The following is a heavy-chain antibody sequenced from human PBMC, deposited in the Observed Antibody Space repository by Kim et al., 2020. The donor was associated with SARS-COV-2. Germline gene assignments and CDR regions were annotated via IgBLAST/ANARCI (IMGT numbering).Heavy chain of an antibody. V-gene: IGHV3-23*01. CDR1: GFTFSSYA. CDR2: ISGSGGST. Sequence: GGSLRLSCAASGFTFSSYAMSWVRQAPGKGLEWVSAISGSGGSTYYADSVKGRFTISRDNSKNTLYLQMNSLRAEDTAVYYCAKDRNSQLLWFGELLYPFDYWGQGTLVTVSS. D-gene: IGHD3-10*01. J-gene: IGHJ4*02. CDR3: AKDRNSQLLWFGELLYPFDY.